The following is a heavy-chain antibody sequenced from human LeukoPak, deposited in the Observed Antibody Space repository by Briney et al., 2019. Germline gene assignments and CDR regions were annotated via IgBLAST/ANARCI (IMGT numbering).Heavy chain of an antibody. J-gene: IGHJ6*02. CDR3: ARTPSRGGFDV. CDR1: GGSINSYY. CDR2: IHYTGST. Sequence: SETLSLTCSVSGGSINSYYWSWIRQPPGKGLEWIAYIHYTGSTNYHPSLKSRVTISVDTSKNQFSLNLSSVTAADTAVYYCARTPSRGGFDVWGLGTTVTVSS. V-gene: IGHV4-59*01.